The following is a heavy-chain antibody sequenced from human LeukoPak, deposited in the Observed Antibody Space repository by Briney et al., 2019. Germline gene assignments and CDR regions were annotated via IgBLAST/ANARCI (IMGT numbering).Heavy chain of an antibody. CDR3: TTDRVLRFLEDY. Sequence: GGSLRLSCAASRFTFRSYSMNWVRQAPGKGLEWVSSISTSRSYIYYADSVKGRFTISRDNAKNSLYLQMNSLKTEDTAVYYCTTDRVLRFLEDYWGQGTLVTVSS. CDR1: RFTFRSYS. D-gene: IGHD3-3*01. V-gene: IGHV3-21*03. J-gene: IGHJ4*02. CDR2: ISTSRSYI.